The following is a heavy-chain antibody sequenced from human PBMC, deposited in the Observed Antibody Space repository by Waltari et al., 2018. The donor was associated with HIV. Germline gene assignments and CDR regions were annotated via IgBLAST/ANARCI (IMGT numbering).Heavy chain of an antibody. V-gene: IGHV4-39*07. J-gene: IGHJ4*02. CDR3: ARNPVSFYSDSSNYPFDY. D-gene: IGHD3-22*01. CDR1: GDSISSSSSS. Sequence: QLQLQESGPGVVQPSETLSLPCSVSGDSISSSSSSWGWLRQPPGKGLEWIGNIFYSGSTYYNPSLKSRVTMSLDTSKNQFSLKVTSVTAADTAVYYCARNPVSFYSDSSNYPFDYWGQGTLVTVSS. CDR2: IFYSGST.